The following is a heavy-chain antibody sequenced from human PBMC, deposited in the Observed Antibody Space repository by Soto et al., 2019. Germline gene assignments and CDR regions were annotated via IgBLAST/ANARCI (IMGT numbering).Heavy chain of an antibody. D-gene: IGHD6-13*01. CDR2: ISYDGSNK. Sequence: PGGSLRLSCAASGFTFSSYGMHWVRQAPGKGLEWVAVISYDGSNKYYADSVKGRFTISRDNSKNTLYLQMNSLRAEDTAVYYCAKISSSPLPYDAFDIWGQGTMVTVSS. V-gene: IGHV3-30*18. CDR1: GFTFSSYG. J-gene: IGHJ3*02. CDR3: AKISSSPLPYDAFDI.